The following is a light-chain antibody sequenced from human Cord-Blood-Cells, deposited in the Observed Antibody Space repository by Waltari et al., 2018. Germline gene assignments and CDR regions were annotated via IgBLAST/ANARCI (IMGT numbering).Light chain of an antibody. J-gene: IGLJ3*02. Sequence: QSVLTQPPSVSGAPGQRVTISCTGRSPTTGAGYDVHWYQQLPGTAPKLLIYGNSNRPSGVPDRFSGSKSGTSASLAITGLQAEDEADYYCQSYDSSLRVFGGGTKLTVL. V-gene: IGLV1-40*01. CDR3: QSYDSSLRV. CDR1: SPTTGAGYD. CDR2: GNS.